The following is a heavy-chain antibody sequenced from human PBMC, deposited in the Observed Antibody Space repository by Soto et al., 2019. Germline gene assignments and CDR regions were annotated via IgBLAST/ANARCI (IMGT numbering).Heavy chain of an antibody. CDR1: GFPFSRYS. Sequence: PGGSLRLSCAASGFPFSRYSMNWVRQAPGKGLEWVAYISGSSSTIYYADSVKGRFTISRDNAKESLYLQMNSLRDEDTAVYYCARKHIAMIPTTFFDPWGQGTLVTVSS. CDR2: ISGSSSTI. CDR3: ARKHIAMIPTTFFDP. D-gene: IGHD3-22*01. V-gene: IGHV3-48*02. J-gene: IGHJ5*02.